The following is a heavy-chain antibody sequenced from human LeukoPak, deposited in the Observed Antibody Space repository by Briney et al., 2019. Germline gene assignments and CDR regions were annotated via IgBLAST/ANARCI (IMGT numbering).Heavy chain of an antibody. Sequence: PGGSLRLSCAASGFTFSNAWMSWVRQAPGKGLEWVGRIKRKTDGGTTDYAAPVKGRFTISRDDSKNTLYLQMNSLKTEDTAVYYCTTLFYDFWSGYYPYYYYYMDVWGKGTTVTVSS. J-gene: IGHJ6*03. D-gene: IGHD3-3*01. V-gene: IGHV3-15*01. CDR1: GFTFSNAW. CDR2: IKRKTDGGTT. CDR3: TTLFYDFWSGYYPYYYYYMDV.